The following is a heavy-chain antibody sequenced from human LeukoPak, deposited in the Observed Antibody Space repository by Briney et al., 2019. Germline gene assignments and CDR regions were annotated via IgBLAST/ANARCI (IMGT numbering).Heavy chain of an antibody. CDR2: IKSKTDGGTT. CDR3: TTTDLNTMVRGVPGY. J-gene: IGHJ4*02. D-gene: IGHD3-10*01. Sequence: GRSLRLSCAASGFTFSNAWMSWVRQAPGKGVEWVGRIKSKTDGGTTDYAARVKGRFTISRDESKNTLYLQMNSLKTEDTAVYYCTTTDLNTMVRGVPGYWGQGTLVTVSS. CDR1: GFTFSNAW. V-gene: IGHV3-15*01.